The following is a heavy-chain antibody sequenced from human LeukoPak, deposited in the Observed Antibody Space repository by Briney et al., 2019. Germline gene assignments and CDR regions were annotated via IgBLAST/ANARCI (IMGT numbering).Heavy chain of an antibody. J-gene: IGHJ5*02. Sequence: GSVKVSCKASGYIFTDYYIHWVRQAPGQGLEWMGWINPHSGGTNYARLFHGRVSMTRDTSITTAYMELTRLRSEDTAVYYCGTHSGSYSWFDPWGQGTLVTVSS. CDR1: GYIFTDYY. CDR3: GTHSGSYSWFDP. CDR2: INPHSGGT. D-gene: IGHD1-26*01. V-gene: IGHV1-2*02.